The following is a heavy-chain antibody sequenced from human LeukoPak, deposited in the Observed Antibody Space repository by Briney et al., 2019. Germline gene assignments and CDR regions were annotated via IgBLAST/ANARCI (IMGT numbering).Heavy chain of an antibody. CDR1: GGSFRGYY. CDR3: ARGLLSYYDSSGYYYLDY. Sequence: PSETLSLTCAVYGGSFRGYYWRWIRQPPGKGVEGMGEINHSGSTNYIPSLKSRVTISVDTSKNQFSLKLSSVTAADTAVYYCARGLLSYYDSSGYYYLDYWGQGTLVTVSS. V-gene: IGHV4-34*01. CDR2: INHSGST. D-gene: IGHD3-22*01. J-gene: IGHJ4*02.